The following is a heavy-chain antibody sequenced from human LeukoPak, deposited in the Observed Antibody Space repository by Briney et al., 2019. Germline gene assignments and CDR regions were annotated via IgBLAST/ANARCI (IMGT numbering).Heavy chain of an antibody. CDR3: ARGIYDSSGYYYYFDY. J-gene: IGHJ4*02. CDR2: INTNTGNP. Sequence: ASVKVSCKASGYTFTGYYIHWVRQAPGQGLEWMGWINTNTGNPTYAQGFTGRFVFSLDTSVSTAYLQISSLKAEDTAVYYCARGIYDSSGYYYYFDYWGQGTLVTVSS. D-gene: IGHD3-22*01. V-gene: IGHV7-4-1*02. CDR1: GYTFTGYY.